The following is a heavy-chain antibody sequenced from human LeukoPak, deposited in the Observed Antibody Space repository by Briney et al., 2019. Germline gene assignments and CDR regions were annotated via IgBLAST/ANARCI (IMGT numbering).Heavy chain of an antibody. J-gene: IGHJ4*02. CDR3: ARLLDVWASYRYFDY. V-gene: IGHV5-51*01. D-gene: IGHD3-16*02. Sequence: GESLKISSKSSGYTFTSYWIGGGRQMRAEGLEWMGIIYPGDSDTRYSPSFQGQVTISADKSISTAYLEWSSLKASDTAMYYCARLLDVWASYRYFDYWGQGTLVTVSS. CDR1: GYTFTSYW. CDR2: IYPGDSDT.